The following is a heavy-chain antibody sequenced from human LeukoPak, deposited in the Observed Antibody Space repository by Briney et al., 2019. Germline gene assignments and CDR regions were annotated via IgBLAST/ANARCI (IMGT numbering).Heavy chain of an antibody. J-gene: IGHJ6*03. Sequence: GGSLRLSCAASGFTFSSYWMSWVRQAPGKGLEWVSYISSSGSTIYCADSVKGRFTLSRDSARNSLYLHMNSLRAEDTAVYYCATSLSGWGTYHYMDVWGKGTTVTISS. CDR2: ISSSGSTI. CDR3: ATSLSGWGTYHYMDV. CDR1: GFTFSSYW. D-gene: IGHD6-19*01. V-gene: IGHV3-48*04.